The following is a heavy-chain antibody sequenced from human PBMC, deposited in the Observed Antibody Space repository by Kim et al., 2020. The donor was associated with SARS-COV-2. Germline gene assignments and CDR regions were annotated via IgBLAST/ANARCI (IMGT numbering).Heavy chain of an antibody. J-gene: IGHJ4*02. CDR2: ISWDGGST. CDR3: AKDMRGGNDFWSGPFDY. V-gene: IGHV3-43*01. D-gene: IGHD3-3*01. CDR1: GFTFDDYT. Sequence: GGSLRLSCAASGFTFDDYTMHWVRQAPGKGLEWVSLISWDGGSTYYADSVKGRFTISRDNSKNSLYLQMNSLRTEDTALYYCAKDMRGGNDFWSGPFDYWGQVTLVTVSS.